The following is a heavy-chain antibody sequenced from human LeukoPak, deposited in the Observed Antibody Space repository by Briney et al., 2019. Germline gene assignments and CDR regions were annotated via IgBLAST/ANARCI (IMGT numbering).Heavy chain of an antibody. J-gene: IGHJ4*02. D-gene: IGHD3-10*01. Sequence: SGTLSLTCAVSGGSISTNWWSWVRQPPGKGLEWIGEIYHSGSTNYNTSLTSRVTISIDTSKNQLSLKLSSVTAADAAVYYCVRARDIAVSWFGDLLSSETYFDYWGQGTLVTVSS. V-gene: IGHV4-4*02. CDR3: VRARDIAVSWFGDLLSSETYFDY. CDR2: IYHSGST. CDR1: GGSISTNW.